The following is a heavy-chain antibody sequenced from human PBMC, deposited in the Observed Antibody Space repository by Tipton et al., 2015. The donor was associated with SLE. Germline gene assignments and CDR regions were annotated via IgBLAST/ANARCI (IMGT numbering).Heavy chain of an antibody. Sequence: TLSLTCTVSGDSVSSGSDFWGWFRQPPGKGLEWIGSIYYSGSTYYNPSLKSRVTISVDTSKNQFSLKLSSVTAADTAVYYCARRPYVSSGYFFDYWGQGTLVTVSS. CDR2: IYYSGST. D-gene: IGHD3-22*01. V-gene: IGHV4-39*07. J-gene: IGHJ4*02. CDR3: ARRPYVSSGYFFDY. CDR1: GDSVSSGSDF.